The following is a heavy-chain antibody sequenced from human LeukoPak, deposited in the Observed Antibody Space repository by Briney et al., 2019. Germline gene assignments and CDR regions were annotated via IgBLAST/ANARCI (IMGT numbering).Heavy chain of an antibody. CDR1: GGSISSYY. J-gene: IGHJ5*02. Sequence: SETLSLTCTVSGGSISSYYWSWIRKPPGKGLEWIGYIYYSGSTNYNPSLKSRVTISVDTSKKQFSLKLSSVTAADTAVYYCARGKAAAGQDWFDPWGQGTLVTVSS. CDR2: IYYSGST. D-gene: IGHD6-13*01. CDR3: ARGKAAAGQDWFDP. V-gene: IGHV4-59*08.